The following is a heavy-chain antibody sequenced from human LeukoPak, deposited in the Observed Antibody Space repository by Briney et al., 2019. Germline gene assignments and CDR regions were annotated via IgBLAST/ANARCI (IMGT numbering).Heavy chain of an antibody. J-gene: IGHJ3*02. CDR2: ISSSSSYI. V-gene: IGHV3-21*01. D-gene: IGHD3-22*01. CDR1: GFTFSSYS. Sequence: GGSLRLSCAASGFASGFTFSSYSMNWVRQAPGKGLEWVSSISSSSSYIYYADSVKGRFTISRDNAKNSLYLQMNSLRAEDTAVYYCARDLKRRVYYDSSGSDDAFDIWGQGTMVTVS. CDR3: ARDLKRRVYYDSSGSDDAFDI.